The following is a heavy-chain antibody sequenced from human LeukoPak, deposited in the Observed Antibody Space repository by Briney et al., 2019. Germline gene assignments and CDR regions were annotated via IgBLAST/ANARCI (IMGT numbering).Heavy chain of an antibody. CDR2: INHSGGT. CDR1: GGSFSDYS. V-gene: IGHV4-34*01. Sequence: SETLSLTCAVYGGSFSDYSWTWIRQPPGKGLQWIGEINHSGGTNHNPSLKSRVTISVDTSKNQFSLKLSSMTAADTAVYYCARDASGSYSSYFDYWGQGTLVTVSS. CDR3: ARDASGSYSSYFDY. D-gene: IGHD1-26*01. J-gene: IGHJ4*02.